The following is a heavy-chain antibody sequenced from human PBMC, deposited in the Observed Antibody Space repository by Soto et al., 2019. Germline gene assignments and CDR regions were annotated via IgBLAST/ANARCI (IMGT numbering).Heavy chain of an antibody. D-gene: IGHD1-26*01. V-gene: IGHV3-23*01. CDR3: AKDPRGYTKSYGGTNWFHP. CDR2: ISGGGDST. Sequence: GGSLRLSCAASGFTFSSYAMSWVRQAPGKGLEWVSGISGGGDSTYYADSVKGRFTISRDNSKNTLYLQMNSLRAEDTAIYYCAKDPRGYTKSYGGTNWFHPWGQGTLVTVSS. CDR1: GFTFSSYA. J-gene: IGHJ5*02.